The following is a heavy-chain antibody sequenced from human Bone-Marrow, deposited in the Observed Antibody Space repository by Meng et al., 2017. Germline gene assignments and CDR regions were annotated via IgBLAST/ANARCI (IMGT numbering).Heavy chain of an antibody. D-gene: IGHD4-11*01. CDR1: GGSFSDYY. Sequence: QVQRQHGGPGLLKPSETLSLTCVVSGGSFSDYYWSWIRQPPGKGLEWIGEINHSGSTNYNPSLESRATISVDTSQNNLSLKLSSVTAADSAVYYCARGPTTMAHDFDYWGQGTLVTVSS. CDR2: INHSGST. V-gene: IGHV4-34*01. CDR3: ARGPTTMAHDFDY. J-gene: IGHJ4*02.